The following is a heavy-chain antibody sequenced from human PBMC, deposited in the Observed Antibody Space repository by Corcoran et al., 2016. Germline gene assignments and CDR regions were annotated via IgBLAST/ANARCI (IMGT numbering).Heavy chain of an antibody. Sequence: QVPLVESGGGVVQPGGSLRLSCEASGFTFSSYGMHLVRQAPGKGLEWVAVIWYDGSNKYYADSVKGRFTISRDNSNNTLYLQKNSQRAEDTSVYCCARAGTMVRGVDYWGQGTLVTVSS. CDR3: ARAGTMVRGVDY. D-gene: IGHD3-10*01. V-gene: IGHV3-33*01. CDR2: IWYDGSNK. CDR1: GFTFSSYG. J-gene: IGHJ4*02.